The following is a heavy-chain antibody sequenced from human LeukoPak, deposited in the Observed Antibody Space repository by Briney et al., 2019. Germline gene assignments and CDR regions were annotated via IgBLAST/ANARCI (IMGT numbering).Heavy chain of an antibody. CDR2: MNPNSANT. Sequence: GASVKVSCKASGYTFTSYDINWVRQATGQGLEWMGWMNPNSANTGYAQKFRGRVTITRNTSISTAYMELSRLRSDDTAVYYCARAPLSHGYSYLYWGQGTLVTVSS. D-gene: IGHD5-18*01. CDR3: ARAPLSHGYSYLY. CDR1: GYTFTSYD. J-gene: IGHJ4*02. V-gene: IGHV1-8*03.